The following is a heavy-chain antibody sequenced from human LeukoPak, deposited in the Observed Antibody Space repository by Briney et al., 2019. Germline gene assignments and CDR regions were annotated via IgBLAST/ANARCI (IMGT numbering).Heavy chain of an antibody. V-gene: IGHV3-7*01. CDR3: ARDTLYYYDSSGYDY. CDR1: GFTFSSYW. D-gene: IGHD3-22*01. Sequence: PGGSLRLSCAASGFTFSSYWMSWVRQAPGKGLEWVANIKQDGSEKYYVDSVKGRFTISRDNAKNSLYLQVNSLRAEDTAVYYCARDTLYYYDSSGYDYWGQGTLVTVSS. CDR2: IKQDGSEK. J-gene: IGHJ4*02.